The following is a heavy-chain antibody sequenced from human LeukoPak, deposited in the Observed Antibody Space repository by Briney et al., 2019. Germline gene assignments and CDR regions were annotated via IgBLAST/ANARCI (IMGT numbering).Heavy chain of an antibody. CDR2: ITSGGSTGSKI. J-gene: IGHJ4*02. Sequence: GGSLRLSCAASGFSFSSYEMGWVRQAPGKGLEWVSDITSGGSTGSKIDYAESVKGRFTISGDNAKNSLHLQMNSLRAEDTAVYYCATDHGPGNYYDNSGYYNYWGQGTLVTVSS. V-gene: IGHV3-48*03. CDR3: ATDHGPGNYYDNSGYYNY. CDR1: GFSFSSYE. D-gene: IGHD3-22*01.